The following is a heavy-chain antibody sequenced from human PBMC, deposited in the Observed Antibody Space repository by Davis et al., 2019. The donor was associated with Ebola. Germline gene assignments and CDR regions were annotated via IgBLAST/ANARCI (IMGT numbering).Heavy chain of an antibody. Sequence: PGGSLRLSCSASGFNFRSYSMSWARQVPGKGLEWVANIKEDGSEKYYVDSVKGRFTISRDNAKNSLYLQMNSLRAEDTAVYYCARDHYSRQWLELYYHYYGMDVWGQGTTVTVSS. J-gene: IGHJ6*02. CDR3: ARDHYSRQWLELYYHYYGMDV. CDR2: IKEDGSEK. CDR1: GFNFRSYS. V-gene: IGHV3-7*01. D-gene: IGHD6-19*01.